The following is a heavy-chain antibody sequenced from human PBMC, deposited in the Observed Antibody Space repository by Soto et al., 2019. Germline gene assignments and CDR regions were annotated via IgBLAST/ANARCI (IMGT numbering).Heavy chain of an antibody. CDR1: GGSIRNYF. D-gene: IGHD4-17*01. Sequence: LSLTYTVSGGSIRNYFWSWIRQPPGRGLEWIGYIYYSGSTNYNPSLKSRVTMSVDTSKNQFSLKLSSVTAADTAVYYCARSGLISRGDYDFDFWGQGTLVT. CDR2: IYYSGST. J-gene: IGHJ5*01. V-gene: IGHV4-59*01. CDR3: ARSGLISRGDYDFDF.